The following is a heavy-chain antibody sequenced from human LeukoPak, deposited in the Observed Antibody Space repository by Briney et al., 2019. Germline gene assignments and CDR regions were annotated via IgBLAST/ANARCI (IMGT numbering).Heavy chain of an antibody. CDR2: VSDTGDLR. J-gene: IGHJ4*02. D-gene: IGHD3-9*01. Sequence: GGSLRLSCAASGFTFNTHAISWVRQAPGKGLEWVAAVSDTGDLRYSANSVKGRFAISRDNSKNTAFLQMYSLRAEDTALYYCVKGGLRSGYSFEDWGQGTLVSASS. V-gene: IGHV3-23*01. CDR1: GFTFNTHA. CDR3: VKGGLRSGYSFED.